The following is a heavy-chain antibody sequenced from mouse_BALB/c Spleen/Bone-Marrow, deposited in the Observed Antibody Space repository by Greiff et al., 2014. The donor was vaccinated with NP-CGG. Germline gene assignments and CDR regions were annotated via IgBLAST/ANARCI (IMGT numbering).Heavy chain of an antibody. Sequence: EVQLQQSGPDLVKPSQSLSLTCTVTGYSITSYYSWHWIRQFPGNKLEWMGYIHYSGTTVYNPSLKSRISITRDTSNNQFFLQLNSVTTEDTATYYCARFAGTPYTMDHWGQGTSVTVSS. CDR2: IHYSGTT. D-gene: IGHD4-1*01. J-gene: IGHJ4*01. CDR1: GYSITSYYS. CDR3: ARFAGTPYTMDH. V-gene: IGHV3-1*02.